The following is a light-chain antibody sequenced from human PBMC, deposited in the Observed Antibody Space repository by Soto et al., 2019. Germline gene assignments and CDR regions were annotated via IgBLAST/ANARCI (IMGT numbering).Light chain of an antibody. CDR3: QQSHSSPRT. CDR1: QNIGRY. V-gene: IGKV1-39*01. J-gene: IGKJ1*01. CDR2: AAS. Sequence: DIQMTQSPSSLSASVGDRITITCRASQNIGRYLNWFHQKPGRAPKLLIYAASSLQGGVPSRFSGSGSGTDFTLTISSLQPEDFTTYYCQQSHSSPRTFGQGTRVEI.